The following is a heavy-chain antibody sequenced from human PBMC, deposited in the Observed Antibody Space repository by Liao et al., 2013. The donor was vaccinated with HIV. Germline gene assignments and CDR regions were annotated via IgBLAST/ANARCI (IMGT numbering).Heavy chain of an antibody. V-gene: IGHV4-34*01. D-gene: IGHD1-26*01. J-gene: IGHJ2*01. CDR1: GGSFSGYY. CDR2: INHSGST. CDR3: ARVQWEPAPNWYSDL. Sequence: QVQLQQWGAGLLKPSETLSLTCAVYGGSFSGYYWSWIRQPPGKGLEWIGEINHSGSTNYNPSLKSRVTMSLDTSKNQFSLKLSSVTAADTAVYYCARVQWEPAPNWYSDLWGRGTLVIVSS.